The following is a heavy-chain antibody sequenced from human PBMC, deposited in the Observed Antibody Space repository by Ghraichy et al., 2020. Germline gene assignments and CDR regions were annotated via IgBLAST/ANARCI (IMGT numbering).Heavy chain of an antibody. CDR2: IYSGNTT. Sequence: GGSLRLSCAASGFTVSSNYMSWVRQAPGKGLEWVSVIYSGNTTYYGDSVKDRFTISRDNSKNTLYLQMNSLRAEDTAMYYCARESYDSSGYFPYFDHWGQGTLVTVSS. V-gene: IGHV3-66*01. CDR3: ARESYDSSGYFPYFDH. J-gene: IGHJ4*02. D-gene: IGHD3-22*01. CDR1: GFTVSSNY.